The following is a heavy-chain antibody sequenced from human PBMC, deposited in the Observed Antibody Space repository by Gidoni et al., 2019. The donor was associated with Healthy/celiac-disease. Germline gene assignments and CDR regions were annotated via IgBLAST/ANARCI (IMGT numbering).Heavy chain of an antibody. D-gene: IGHD2-21*02. J-gene: IGHJ4*02. CDR1: GFTFDDYA. Sequence: EVQLVESGGGLVQPGRSLRLSCAASGFTFDDYAMHWVRQAPGKGLEWVSGISWNSGSIGYADSVKGRFTISRDNAKNSLYLQMNSLRAEDTALYYCAKDINAADTVVTPGSVHWGQGTLVTVSS. CDR2: ISWNSGSI. CDR3: AKDINAADTVVTPGSVH. V-gene: IGHV3-9*01.